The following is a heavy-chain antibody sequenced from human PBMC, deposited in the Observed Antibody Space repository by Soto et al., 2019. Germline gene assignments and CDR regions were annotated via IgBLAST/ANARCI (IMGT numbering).Heavy chain of an antibody. CDR1: GDAFASYG. J-gene: IGHJ4*02. CDR2: INPNSGGT. Sequence: ASVEVCCKAPGDAFASYGMRWVRQAPGQGLEWMGWINPNSGGTNYAQKFQGWVTMTRDTSISTAYMELSRLRSDDTAVYYCARESLFGDKLFDYWGQGTLVTVSS. V-gene: IGHV1-2*04. CDR3: ARESLFGDKLFDY. D-gene: IGHD3-10*02.